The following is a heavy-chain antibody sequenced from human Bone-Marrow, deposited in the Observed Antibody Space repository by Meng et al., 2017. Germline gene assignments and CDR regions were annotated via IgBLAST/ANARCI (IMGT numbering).Heavy chain of an antibody. Sequence: GESLKISCAASGFTFSTYAMSWVRQAPGKGLEWVSAISGSGGSTYYADSVKGQFTISRDNSKNTLYLQMNSLQADDTAEYYCAKFFVSNAGHHAGSYWYFDLWGRGTLVTVSS. CDR1: GFTFSTYA. CDR2: ISGSGGST. V-gene: IGHV3-23*01. CDR3: AKFFVSNAGHHAGSYWYFDL. D-gene: IGHD3-16*02. J-gene: IGHJ2*01.